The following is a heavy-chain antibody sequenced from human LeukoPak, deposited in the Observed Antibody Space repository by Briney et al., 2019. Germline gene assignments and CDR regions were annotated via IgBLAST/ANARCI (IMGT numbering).Heavy chain of an antibody. V-gene: IGHV3-23*01. CDR3: ARRGYYDSSGYGY. Sequence: QTGGSLRLSCAASGFTFSNYAMSWVRQAPGKGLEWVSAISGSGDNTYYADSVKGRFTVSRDNSKNTLYVQINSLRAEDTDIYYCARRGYYDSSGYGYWGQGTLVTVSS. CDR1: GFTFSNYA. J-gene: IGHJ4*02. CDR2: ISGSGDNT. D-gene: IGHD3-22*01.